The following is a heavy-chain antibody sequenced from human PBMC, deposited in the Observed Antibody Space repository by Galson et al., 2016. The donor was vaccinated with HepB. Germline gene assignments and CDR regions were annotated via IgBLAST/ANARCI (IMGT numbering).Heavy chain of an antibody. Sequence: SVKVSCKASGGTFSSFAINWVRQAPGQGLEWMGGIIPMFGTPNYAQKFRGRVTVTADESTSTAYMELSSLRSQDTAVYYCAIHTRGQYDSGRYEFNYWGQGTLVTVSS. V-gene: IGHV1-69*13. CDR3: AIHTRGQYDSGRYEFNY. J-gene: IGHJ4*02. CDR1: GGTFSSFA. CDR2: IIPMFGTP. D-gene: IGHD3-10*01.